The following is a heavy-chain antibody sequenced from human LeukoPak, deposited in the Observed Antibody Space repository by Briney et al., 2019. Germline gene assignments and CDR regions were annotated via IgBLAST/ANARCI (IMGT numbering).Heavy chain of an antibody. J-gene: IGHJ3*02. CDR2: IFGSGDF. CDR1: GASISDHF. D-gene: IGHD1-26*01. CDR3: AREEDTGSNHAKIRYDI. Sequence: SETLSLTCAVSGASISDHFWGWVRQPAGKGLEWIGWIFGSGDFNYNPSLKSRLSISVDTSNNQFSLKLTSATAADTAVYYCAREEDTGSNHAKIRYDIWGQGTMVTVSS. V-gene: IGHV4-59*11.